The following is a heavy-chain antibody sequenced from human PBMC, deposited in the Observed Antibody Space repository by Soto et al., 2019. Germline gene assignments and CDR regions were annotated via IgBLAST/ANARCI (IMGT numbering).Heavy chain of an antibody. D-gene: IGHD6-19*01. V-gene: IGHV3-23*01. CDR3: ARDPAPIGWYDY. CDR2: ISGSGGST. Sequence: PGGSLRLSCAASGFTFSSYAMSWVRQAPGKGLEWVSAISGSGGSTYYADSVKGRFTIFRDNAKNTLYLQMNSLRVEDTALYYCARDPAPIGWYDYWGQGTLVTVSS. J-gene: IGHJ4*02. CDR1: GFTFSSYA.